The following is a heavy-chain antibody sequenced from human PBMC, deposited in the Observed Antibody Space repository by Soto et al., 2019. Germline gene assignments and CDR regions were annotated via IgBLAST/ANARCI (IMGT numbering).Heavy chain of an antibody. J-gene: IGHJ4*02. V-gene: IGHV3-21*01. Sequence: PVGSLRLSCAASGFTFSSYSMNWVRQAPGKGLEWVSSISSSSSYIYYADSVKGRFTISRDNAKNSLYLQMNSLRAEDTAVYYCASPREYQLLFDYWGQGILVTVSS. D-gene: IGHD2-2*01. CDR1: GFTFSSYS. CDR2: ISSSSSYI. CDR3: ASPREYQLLFDY.